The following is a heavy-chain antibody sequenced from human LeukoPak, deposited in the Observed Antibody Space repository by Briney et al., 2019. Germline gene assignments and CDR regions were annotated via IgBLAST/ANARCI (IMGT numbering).Heavy chain of an antibody. V-gene: IGHV3-30*02. CDR1: GFTFSTYG. CDR2: IRYDGSDK. D-gene: IGHD5-24*01. J-gene: IGHJ4*02. CDR3: ARETDGYNLY. Sequence: GGSLRLSCVASGFTFSTYGMHWVCQAPGKGLEWVAFIRYDGSDKYYAASVKGRFTISRDNSKNTLYLQMNSLRGEDTAVYYCARETDGYNLYWGQGTLVTVSS.